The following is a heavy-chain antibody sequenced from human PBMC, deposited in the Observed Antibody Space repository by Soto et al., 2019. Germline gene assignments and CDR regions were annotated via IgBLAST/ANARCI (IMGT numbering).Heavy chain of an antibody. Sequence: QLQLQESGPGLVKPSETLSLTCTVSGGSISSSSYYWGWIRQPPGKGLEWIGSIYYSGSTYYNPSLKSRVTISVDTSKNQFSRKLSSVTAADTAVYYCARRGDFWSGYYLDYYYMDVWGKGTTVTVSS. CDR3: ARRGDFWSGYYLDYYYMDV. D-gene: IGHD3-3*01. J-gene: IGHJ6*03. V-gene: IGHV4-39*01. CDR1: GGSISSSSYY. CDR2: IYYSGST.